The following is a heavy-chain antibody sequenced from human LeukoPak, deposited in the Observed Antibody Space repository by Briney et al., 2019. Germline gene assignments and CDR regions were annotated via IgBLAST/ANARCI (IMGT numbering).Heavy chain of an antibody. Sequence: HPGGSLRLSCAASGFTFSNYGMHWVRQAPGKGLDWVAVISNDGSKKYYADSVKGRFTISRDNSKNTLSLQVSSLRVEDTAVYYCAKDLYSYAFEYSDSWGQGTLVTVSS. J-gene: IGHJ4*02. V-gene: IGHV3-30*18. CDR1: GFTFSNYG. D-gene: IGHD5-18*01. CDR2: ISNDGSKK. CDR3: AKDLYSYAFEYSDS.